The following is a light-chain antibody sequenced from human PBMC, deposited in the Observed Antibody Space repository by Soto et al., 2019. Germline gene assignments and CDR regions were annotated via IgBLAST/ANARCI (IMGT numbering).Light chain of an antibody. CDR1: QGISSY. CDR2: TAS. CDR3: QQRNSYPIT. J-gene: IGKJ5*01. V-gene: IGKV1-9*01. Sequence: DIQLTQSPSFLSASVGYRVTINRSASQGISSYLAWYQQKPGKAPNLLIHTASTLQSGVPSRFSGSGSGTEFTLTISSLQTEDFATYSCQQRNSYPITFGQGTRLEIK.